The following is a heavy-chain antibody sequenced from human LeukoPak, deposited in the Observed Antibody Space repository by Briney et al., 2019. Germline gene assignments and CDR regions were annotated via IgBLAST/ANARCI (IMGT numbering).Heavy chain of an antibody. J-gene: IGHJ4*02. CDR1: GHTFTSYY. V-gene: IGHV1-46*01. CDR2: INPSGGST. D-gene: IGHD1-26*01. Sequence: GASVKVCCKASGHTFTSYYMHWVRQAPGQGLEWMGIINPSGGSTSYAQKFQGRVTMTRDMSTSTVYMELSSLRSEDTAVYCCARGDLLGATTPRNCGQGTLVTVSS. CDR3: ARGDLLGATTPRN.